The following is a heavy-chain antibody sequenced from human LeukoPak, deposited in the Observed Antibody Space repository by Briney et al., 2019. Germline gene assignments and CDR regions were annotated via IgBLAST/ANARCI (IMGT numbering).Heavy chain of an antibody. V-gene: IGHV5-10-1*01. J-gene: IGHJ4*02. CDR3: ARIYYDSSGYYFDY. D-gene: IGHD3-22*01. CDR2: IDPIDSYT. CDR1: GYSFPTYW. Sequence: GESLRISCKGSGYSFPTYWITRVGQMPGKGLEWMGRIDPIDSYTNYSPSFQGHVSISADKSISTAYLQWSSLKASDTAMYYCARIYYDSSGYYFDYWGQGTLVTVSS.